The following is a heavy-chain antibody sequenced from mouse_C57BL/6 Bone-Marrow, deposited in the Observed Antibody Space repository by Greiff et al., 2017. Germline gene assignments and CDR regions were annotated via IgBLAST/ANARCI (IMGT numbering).Heavy chain of an antibody. Sequence: VMLVESGPGLVAPSQSLSITCTVSGFSLTSYAISWVRQPPGKGLEWLGVIWTGGGTNYNSALKSRLSISKDNSKSQVFLKMNSLQTDDTARYYCARNHYYGSSYGEMDYWGQGTSVTGSS. D-gene: IGHD1-1*01. J-gene: IGHJ4*01. CDR3: ARNHYYGSSYGEMDY. V-gene: IGHV2-9-1*01. CDR1: GFSLTSYA. CDR2: IWTGGGT.